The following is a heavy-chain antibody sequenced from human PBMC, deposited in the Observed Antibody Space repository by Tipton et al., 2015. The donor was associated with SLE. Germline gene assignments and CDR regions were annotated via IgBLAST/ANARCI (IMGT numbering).Heavy chain of an antibody. J-gene: IGHJ4*02. CDR2: INRSGST. CDR3: ATNANSVAGLGY. Sequence: TLSLTCAVYGGSFSGYYWSWIRQPPGKGLEWFGEINRSGSTNYNPSLKSRVTISVDTSKNQFSLKLSSVTAADTAVYYCATNANSVAGLGYWGQGTLVAVSS. D-gene: IGHD6-19*01. V-gene: IGHV4-34*01. CDR1: GGSFSGYY.